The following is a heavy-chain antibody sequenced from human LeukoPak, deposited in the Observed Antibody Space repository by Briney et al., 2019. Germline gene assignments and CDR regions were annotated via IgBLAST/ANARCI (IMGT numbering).Heavy chain of an antibody. CDR2: TSDSGHT. D-gene: IGHD6-13*01. CDR1: GDSTKNSY. V-gene: IGHV4-59*01. CDR3: ARWYSHGRYFDY. Sequence: PSETLSPTSTLSGDSTKNSYWNWIRQPPGNELEWIGYTSDSGHTYYKPSLKSRVSISVYTSKNQFSLKLTSATAADTAVYYCARWYSHGRYFDYWGQGALVTVSS. J-gene: IGHJ4*02.